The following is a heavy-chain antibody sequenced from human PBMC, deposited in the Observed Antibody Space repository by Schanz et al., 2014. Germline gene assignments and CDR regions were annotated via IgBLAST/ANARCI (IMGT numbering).Heavy chain of an antibody. D-gene: IGHD6-13*01. CDR2: FDPEDVET. CDR3: ATDHIAAAGSQYFYYYGMVV. V-gene: IGHV1-24*01. CDR1: GYTLTDLS. J-gene: IGHJ6*02. Sequence: QVQLVQSGAEVKKPGASVKVSCKVSGYTLTDLSMHWVRQAPGKGLEWMGGFDPEDVETIYAQKFQGRVTMTEDTSTDTAYMVLSSLRSEDTAVYYCATDHIAAAGSQYFYYYGMVVWGQGTTVTVSS.